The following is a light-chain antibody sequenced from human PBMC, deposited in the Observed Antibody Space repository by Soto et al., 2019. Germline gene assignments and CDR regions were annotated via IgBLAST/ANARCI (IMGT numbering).Light chain of an antibody. J-gene: IGKJ1*01. V-gene: IGKV1-5*03. CDR3: QQYNSYSPWT. CDR2: KAS. CDR1: QSISSW. Sequence: DTQMTQSPSTLSASVGDRVTITCRASQSISSWLAWYQQKPGKAPKLLIYKASSLESGVPSRFSGSGSGTEFTLTISSLQPDDFATYYCQQYNSYSPWTFGQGTKVE.